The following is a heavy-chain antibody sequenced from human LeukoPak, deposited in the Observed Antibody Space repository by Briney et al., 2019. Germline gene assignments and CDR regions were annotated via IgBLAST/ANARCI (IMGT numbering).Heavy chain of an antibody. CDR2: IYSGGST. D-gene: IGHD1-1*01. CDR3: AKDRAGTPWAD. J-gene: IGHJ4*02. Sequence: GGSLRLSCAASGFTVSSNYMSWVRQAPGKGLEWVSVIYSGGSTYYADSVKGRFTISRDNSKNMVYLQMNSLRAEDTAVYYCAKDRAGTPWADWGQGTLVTVSS. V-gene: IGHV3-53*01. CDR1: GFTVSSNY.